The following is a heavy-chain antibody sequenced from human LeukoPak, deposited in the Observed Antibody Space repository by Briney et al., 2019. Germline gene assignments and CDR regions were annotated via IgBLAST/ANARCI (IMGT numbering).Heavy chain of an antibody. CDR3: ARGGYFDWSLYYYYMDV. Sequence: KSSETLSLTCGVYGGSFSGYYWSWIRQPPGKGLEWIGEINHSGSTNYNPSLKSRVTISADTSKNQFSLKLRSVTAADTAVYYCARGGYFDWSLYYYYMDVWGKGTTVTISS. CDR2: INHSGST. D-gene: IGHD3-9*01. CDR1: GGSFSGYY. J-gene: IGHJ6*03. V-gene: IGHV4-34*01.